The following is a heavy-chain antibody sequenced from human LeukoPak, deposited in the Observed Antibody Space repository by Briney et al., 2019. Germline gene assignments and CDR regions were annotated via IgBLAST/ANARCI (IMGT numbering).Heavy chain of an antibody. CDR3: ARADSYGDSDWFDP. CDR1: GFTFSSYS. D-gene: IGHD4-17*01. Sequence: GGSLRLSCAASGFTFSSYSMNWVRQAPGKGPEWVSSISSSSSYIYYADSVKGRFTISRDNAKNSLYLQMNSLRAEDTAVYYCARADSYGDSDWFDPWGQGTLVTVSS. J-gene: IGHJ5*02. V-gene: IGHV3-21*01. CDR2: ISSSSSYI.